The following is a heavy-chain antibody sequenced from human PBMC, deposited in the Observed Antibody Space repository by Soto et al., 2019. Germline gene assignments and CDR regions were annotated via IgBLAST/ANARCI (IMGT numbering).Heavy chain of an antibody. CDR1: GGTFSSYA. J-gene: IGHJ6*02. CDR2: IIPIFGTA. CDR3: ARDRGNFYYGSGSYVGYYGMDV. Sequence: SVKVSCKASGGTFSSYAISWVRQAPGQGLEWMGGIIPIFGTANYAQKFQGRVTITADESTSTAYMELSSLRSEDTAVYYCARDRGNFYYGSGSYVGYYGMDVWGQGTTVTVSS. V-gene: IGHV1-69*13. D-gene: IGHD3-10*01.